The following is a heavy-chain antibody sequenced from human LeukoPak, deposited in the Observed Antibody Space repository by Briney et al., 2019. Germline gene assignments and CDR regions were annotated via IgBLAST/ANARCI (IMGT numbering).Heavy chain of an antibody. CDR1: GASFSAYY. D-gene: IGHD1-20*01. CDR3: ARVRGITGTTSRNAFDI. Sequence: SETLSLTCAVYGASFSAYYWCWIRQPPGKGLEWIGEINHSGSTNYNPSLKSRVTISVDTSKNQFSLKLSSVTAADTAVYYCARVRGITGTTSRNAFDIWGQGTMVTVSS. J-gene: IGHJ3*02. CDR2: INHSGST. V-gene: IGHV4-34*01.